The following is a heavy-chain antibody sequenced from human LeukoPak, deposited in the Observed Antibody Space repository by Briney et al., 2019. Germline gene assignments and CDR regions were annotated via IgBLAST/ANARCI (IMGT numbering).Heavy chain of an antibody. J-gene: IGHJ3*02. D-gene: IGHD3-22*01. CDR1: GYTFISYD. V-gene: IGHV1-8*01. CDR2: MNPNSGNT. CDR3: ARVSYLYDSSGNPYFDSFDI. Sequence: ASVKVSCKASGYTFISYDINWVRQATGQGLEWMGWMNPNSGNTGYARKFQGRVAMIRDTSIGTAYMELSSLRFEDTAVYYCARVSYLYDSSGNPYFDSFDIWCQGTMVTVSS.